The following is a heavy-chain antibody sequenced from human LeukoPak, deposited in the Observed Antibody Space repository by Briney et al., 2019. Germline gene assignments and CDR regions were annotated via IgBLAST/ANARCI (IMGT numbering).Heavy chain of an antibody. Sequence: PGGSLRLSCAASGFTFRTYAMHWVRQAPGKGLEWVAVILSDGSNKYYADSVKGRFSISRDNSKNTLYLQMNSLRAEDTAVYYCARVPENFDWPGVDYWGQGTLVTVSS. CDR1: GFTFRTYA. D-gene: IGHD3-9*01. V-gene: IGHV3-30-3*01. J-gene: IGHJ4*02. CDR2: ILSDGSNK. CDR3: ARVPENFDWPGVDY.